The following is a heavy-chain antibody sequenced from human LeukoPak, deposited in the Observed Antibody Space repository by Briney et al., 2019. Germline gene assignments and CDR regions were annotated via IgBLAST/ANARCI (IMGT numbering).Heavy chain of an antibody. J-gene: IGHJ4*02. CDR3: ARTLSYLHY. V-gene: IGHV3-48*02. Sequence: GGSLRLSCAASGFTFSSYNMNWVRQAPGKGLEWVSYISSSSSTIYYADSVKGRFIISRDNAKNSLYLQMSSLRDEDTAVYYCARTLSYLHYWGQGTLATVSS. D-gene: IGHD5/OR15-5a*01. CDR2: ISSSSSTI. CDR1: GFTFSSYN.